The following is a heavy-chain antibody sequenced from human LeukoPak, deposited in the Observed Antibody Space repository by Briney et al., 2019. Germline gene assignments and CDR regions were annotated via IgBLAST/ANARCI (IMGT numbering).Heavy chain of an antibody. CDR1: GFTFSSYG. V-gene: IGHV3-30*02. J-gene: IGHJ4*02. D-gene: IGHD1-26*01. Sequence: GGSLRLSCAASGFTFSSYGMHWVRQAPGKGLEWVAFIRYDGSNKYYADSVKGRFTISRDNSKNTLYLQMNSLRAEDTAVYYCVARGIGELVYFDYWGQGTLVTVSS. CDR3: VARGIGELVYFDY. CDR2: IRYDGSNK.